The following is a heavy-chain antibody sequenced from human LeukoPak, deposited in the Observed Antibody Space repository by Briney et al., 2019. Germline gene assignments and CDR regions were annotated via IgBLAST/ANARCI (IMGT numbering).Heavy chain of an antibody. Sequence: PGGSLRLSCAASGFTFSSYAMSWVRQAPGKGLEWVSAISGSGTGTYYADSVKGRFTISRDNSKNTLYLQMNSLRAEDTAVYYCAKDSRGYGGSDLDYWGQGTRVTVSS. CDR1: GFTFSSYA. J-gene: IGHJ4*02. CDR3: AKDSRGYGGSDLDY. D-gene: IGHD5-12*01. CDR2: ISGSGTGT. V-gene: IGHV3-23*01.